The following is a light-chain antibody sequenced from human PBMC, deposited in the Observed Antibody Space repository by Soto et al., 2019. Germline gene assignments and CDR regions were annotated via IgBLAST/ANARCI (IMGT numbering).Light chain of an antibody. Sequence: IVLTQSPATLSLWPGETAILSCRASQSFSSLLSWYQQKPGQAPRLLIYDASSRAPGVPARFRGSGSGTDFPLTISSLEPEDFALYYCQQRSSWITFGQGTRLEIE. CDR3: QQRSSWIT. CDR2: DAS. V-gene: IGKV3-11*01. CDR1: QSFSSL. J-gene: IGKJ5*01.